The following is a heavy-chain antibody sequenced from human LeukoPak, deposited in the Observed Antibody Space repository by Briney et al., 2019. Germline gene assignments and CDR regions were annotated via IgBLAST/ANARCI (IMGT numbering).Heavy chain of an antibody. CDR1: GFSFSDAW. CDR3: TTKVRWSSFDY. CDR2: IKSKADGGTT. Sequence: PGGSLRLSCAASGFSFSDAWMSWVRQAPGKGLEWVGRIKSKADGGTTDYAAPVKGRFTISRDDSKNTLYLQMNSLKTEDTAMYDCTTKVRWSSFDYWGQGTLVTVSS. J-gene: IGHJ4*02. D-gene: IGHD3-10*01. V-gene: IGHV3-15*01.